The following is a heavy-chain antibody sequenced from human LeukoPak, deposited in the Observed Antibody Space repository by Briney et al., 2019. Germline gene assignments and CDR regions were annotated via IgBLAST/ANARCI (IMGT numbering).Heavy chain of an antibody. Sequence: SETLSLTCTVSGGSVNDYCWNWIRQPPGKGLEWIGYIYYSGSTDYNPSLKSRVTMSIDTSKNQFSLKLNSVTAADTAVYYCARGGARGSSAFDVWGQGTMVIVSA. CDR1: GGSVNDYC. CDR3: ARGGARGSSAFDV. CDR2: IYYSGST. D-gene: IGHD3-10*01. V-gene: IGHV4-59*02. J-gene: IGHJ3*01.